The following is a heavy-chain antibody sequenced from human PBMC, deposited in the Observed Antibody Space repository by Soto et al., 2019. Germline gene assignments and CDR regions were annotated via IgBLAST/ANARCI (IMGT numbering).Heavy chain of an antibody. V-gene: IGHV1-69*01. CDR3: ATMATASYYFDY. Sequence: QVQLVQSGAEGKKPGSSVKVSCKASGGTFSSYAISWVRQAPGQGLEGMGGSIPIFGTANYAQKFQGRVTITADESTSTAYMELSSLRSEDTAVYYCATMATASYYFDYWGQGTLVTGSS. D-gene: IGHD5-18*01. CDR2: SIPIFGTA. J-gene: IGHJ4*02. CDR1: GGTFSSYA.